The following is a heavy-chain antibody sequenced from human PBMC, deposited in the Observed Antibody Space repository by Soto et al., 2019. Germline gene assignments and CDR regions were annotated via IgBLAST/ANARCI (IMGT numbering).Heavy chain of an antibody. CDR3: PRAVPSPSTMIVVVIPPHGMDV. J-gene: IGHJ6*02. Sequence: ASVKVSCKASGYTFTSYAMHWVRQAPGQRLEWMGWINADNGNTKYSQKFQGRVTITTDTSTSTAYMELRSLRSEDTAVYSCPRAVPSPSTMIVVVIPPHGMDVWGQGTTVTVSS. D-gene: IGHD3-22*01. V-gene: IGHV1-3*01. CDR2: INADNGNT. CDR1: GYTFTSYA.